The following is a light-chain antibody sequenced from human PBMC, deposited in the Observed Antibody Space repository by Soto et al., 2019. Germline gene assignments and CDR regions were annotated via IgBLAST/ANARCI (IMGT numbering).Light chain of an antibody. Sequence: ALTQPASVSGSPGQSITISCTGTMSDVGRYNYVSWYQQYPGKAPKAMIYDVSNRPSGVSNRFSGSKSGNTASLTISGLQAEDEVDYYCNSYAGTSTPYIFGTGTKVTVL. V-gene: IGLV2-14*03. CDR1: MSDVGRYNY. CDR3: NSYAGTSTPYI. J-gene: IGLJ1*01. CDR2: DVS.